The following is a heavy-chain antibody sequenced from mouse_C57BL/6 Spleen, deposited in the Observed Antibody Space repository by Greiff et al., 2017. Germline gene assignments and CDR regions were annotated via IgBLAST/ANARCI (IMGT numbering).Heavy chain of an antibody. CDR3: TRDRGRITTVVATDAMDY. CDR2: ISSGGDYI. Sequence: EVMLVESGEGLVKPGGSLKLSCAASGFTFSSYAMSWVRQTPEKRLEWVAYISSGGDYIYYADTVEGRFTISRDNARNTLYLQMSSLKSEDTAMYYCTRDRGRITTVVATDAMDYWGQGTSVTVSS. V-gene: IGHV5-9-1*02. D-gene: IGHD1-1*01. J-gene: IGHJ4*01. CDR1: GFTFSSYA.